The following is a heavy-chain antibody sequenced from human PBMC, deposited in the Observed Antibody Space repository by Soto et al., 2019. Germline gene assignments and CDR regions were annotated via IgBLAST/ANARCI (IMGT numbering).Heavy chain of an antibody. V-gene: IGHV3-53*05. Sequence: GGSLRLSCAASGFTVSSNYMSWVRQAPGKVVEVAAIIYDGSNKYYADSVKGRFTISRDNSKNTLYLQMNSLRAEDTAVYYCAKDFTIFGVVPKGAFDYWGQGTLVTVSS. CDR1: GFTVSSNY. D-gene: IGHD3-3*01. CDR2: IYDGSNK. J-gene: IGHJ4*02. CDR3: AKDFTIFGVVPKGAFDY.